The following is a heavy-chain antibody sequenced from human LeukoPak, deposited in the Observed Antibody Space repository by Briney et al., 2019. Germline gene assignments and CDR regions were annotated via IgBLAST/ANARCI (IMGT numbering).Heavy chain of an antibody. CDR3: ARDSLRYSEGAIYYFDY. J-gene: IGHJ4*02. V-gene: IGHV1-18*01. D-gene: IGHD3-9*01. CDR1: GYTFTSYG. CDR2: ISAYNGNT. Sequence: ASVKVSCKASGYTFTSYGISWVRQAPGQGLEWMGWISAYNGNTNYAQKLQGRVTMTTDTSTSTAYMELRSLRSDDTAVYYCARDSLRYSEGAIYYFDYWGQGTLVTVSS.